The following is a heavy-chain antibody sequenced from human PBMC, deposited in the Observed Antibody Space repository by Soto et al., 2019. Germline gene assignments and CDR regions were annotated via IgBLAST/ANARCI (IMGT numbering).Heavy chain of an antibody. CDR1: GFTFSSYG. Sequence: GGSLRLSCAASGFTFSSYGMHWVRQAPGKGLEWVAVISYDGSNTYYADSVKGRFTISRDNSKNTLYLQMNSLRAEDTAVYYCAKEAGYSYGYDLKVQYYFDYRGHGTMVTVSS. CDR3: AKEAGYSYGYDLKVQYYFDY. J-gene: IGHJ4*01. D-gene: IGHD5-18*01. V-gene: IGHV3-30*18. CDR2: ISYDGSNT.